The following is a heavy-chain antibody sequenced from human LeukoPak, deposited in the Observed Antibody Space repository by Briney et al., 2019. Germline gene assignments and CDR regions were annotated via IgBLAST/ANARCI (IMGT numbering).Heavy chain of an antibody. Sequence: SETLSLTCAVYGGSFSGYYWSWIRQPPGKGLEWIGEINHSGSTNYNPSLKSRVTISVDTSKNQFSLKLGSVTAADTAVYYCARVGGYSGYDIDYWGQGTLVTVSS. CDR3: ARVGGYSGYDIDY. J-gene: IGHJ4*02. D-gene: IGHD5-12*01. CDR1: GGSFSGYY. CDR2: INHSGST. V-gene: IGHV4-34*01.